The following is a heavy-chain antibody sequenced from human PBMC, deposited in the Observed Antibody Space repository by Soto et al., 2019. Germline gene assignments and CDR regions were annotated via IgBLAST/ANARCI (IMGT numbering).Heavy chain of an antibody. CDR3: ARDVGYGLIDY. CDR2: ISAYNGNT. Sequence: QVKLVQSGAEVKKPGASVKVSCKASGYTFTSYSISWVRQAPGQGLEWMGWISAYNGNTYHARKLQGRVTMTTDTSTSTAYMELRSLGSDDTAVYYCARDVGYGLIDYWGQGTLVTVSS. J-gene: IGHJ4*02. CDR1: GYTFTSYS. V-gene: IGHV1-18*01. D-gene: IGHD5-18*01.